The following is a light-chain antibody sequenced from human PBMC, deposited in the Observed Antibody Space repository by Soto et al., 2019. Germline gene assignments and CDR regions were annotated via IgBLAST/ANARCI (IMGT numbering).Light chain of an antibody. V-gene: IGLV3-21*02. J-gene: IGLJ2*01. CDR2: DDT. CDR1: NIDTKS. CDR3: QVWDIITYHVV. Sequence: SYKLTQPPSVSVAPGQTAKITCAGDNIDTKSMHWYQQRPGQAPVLVVHDDTDRAAGIPERFSGSKSGGTATLTISRVEAGDEADYYCQVWDIITYHVVFGGGTKLTVL.